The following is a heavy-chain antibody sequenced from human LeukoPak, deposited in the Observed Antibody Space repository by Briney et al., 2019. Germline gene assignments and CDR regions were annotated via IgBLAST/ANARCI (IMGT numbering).Heavy chain of an antibody. CDR3: TTDRERDYYMDV. Sequence: PGGSLRLSCAASGFTFSNAWMSWVRQAPGKGLEWVGRIKSKTDGGTTDYAAPVKGRFTISRDDSKNTLYLQMNSLETEDTAVYYCTTDRERDYYMDVWGKGTTVTVSS. V-gene: IGHV3-15*01. J-gene: IGHJ6*03. D-gene: IGHD1-1*01. CDR2: IKSKTDGGTT. CDR1: GFTFSNAW.